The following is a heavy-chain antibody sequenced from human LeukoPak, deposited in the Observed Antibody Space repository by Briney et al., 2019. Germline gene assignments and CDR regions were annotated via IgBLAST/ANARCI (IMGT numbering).Heavy chain of an antibody. D-gene: IGHD5-24*01. CDR3: AREMAATFTSDY. J-gene: IGHJ4*02. Sequence: GGSLRLSCAVSGFTFNEYGLNWVRQSPGTGLEWISHISDGGNTIYYADSVQGRFTVSRDSAKTSQYLQMNTLRAEDTAVYYCAREMAATFTSDYWGQGILVTVSS. CDR1: GFTFNEYG. V-gene: IGHV3-48*04. CDR2: ISDGGNTI.